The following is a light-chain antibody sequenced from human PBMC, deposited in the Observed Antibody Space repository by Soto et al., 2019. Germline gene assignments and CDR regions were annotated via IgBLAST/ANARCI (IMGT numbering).Light chain of an antibody. CDR2: AAS. V-gene: IGKV1-39*01. CDR1: QSISSY. CDR3: QQSYSTPRT. Sequence: DIQMTQSPSSLSASVGDRVTITCRASQSISSYLNWYHQKPGKAPKLLIYAASRLQSGVPSRFSGSGSGTDFTVTISSLQPEDFATYYCQQSYSTPRTFGQGTKVDIK. J-gene: IGKJ1*01.